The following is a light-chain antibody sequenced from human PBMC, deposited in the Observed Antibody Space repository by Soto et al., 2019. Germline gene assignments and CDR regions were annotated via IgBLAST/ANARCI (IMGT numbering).Light chain of an antibody. V-gene: IGKV3-20*01. J-gene: IGKJ4*01. CDR1: QSVNSRY. CDR3: QHYDNAPLT. Sequence: EVVLTQSPGTLSLSPGERAILSCRASQSVNSRYLAWYQQKHGQAPRLLISGASTRATGVPDRFSGSGSGTGFTLIINRLEAEDSAVYYCQHYDNAPLTFGGGTKVE. CDR2: GAS.